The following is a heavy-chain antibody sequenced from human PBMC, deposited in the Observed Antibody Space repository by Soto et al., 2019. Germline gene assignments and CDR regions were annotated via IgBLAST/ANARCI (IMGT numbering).Heavy chain of an antibody. CDR2: ISYDGREK. CDR3: AKERRYSFDAFDI. Sequence: QEQLVESGGGVVQAGRSLRLSCAASGFTFNFFGMHWVRQAPGKGLEWVAVISYDGREKYYADSVKGRFTMSRDNSKNMVYLEMSSLIPEDTSVYYCAKERRYSFDAFDIWGHGTMVTVSS. J-gene: IGHJ3*02. D-gene: IGHD5-12*01. CDR1: GFTFNFFG. V-gene: IGHV3-30*18.